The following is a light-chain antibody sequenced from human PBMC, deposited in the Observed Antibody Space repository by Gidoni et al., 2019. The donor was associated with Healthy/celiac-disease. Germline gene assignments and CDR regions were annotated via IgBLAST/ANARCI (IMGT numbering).Light chain of an antibody. CDR1: SSNIGAGYE. J-gene: IGLJ2*01. CDR3: QSYDSSLSVHVV. Sequence: QSVLTQPPSVSGAPGQRVTISCTGSSSNIGAGYEVHWYQQLPGTAPKLLIYGNSNRPSGVPDRFSGSKSGTSVSLAITGLQAEDEADYYCQSYDSSLSVHVVFGGGTKLTVL. V-gene: IGLV1-40*01. CDR2: GNS.